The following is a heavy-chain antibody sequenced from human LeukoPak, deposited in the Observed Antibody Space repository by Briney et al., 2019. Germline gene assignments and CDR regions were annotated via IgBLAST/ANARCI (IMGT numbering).Heavy chain of an antibody. J-gene: IGHJ4*02. CDR2: IDHSGST. Sequence: SETLSLTCAVSGGSIINSNWWSWVRQPPGKGLEWIGEIDHSGSTSYNPSLKSRVTMSVDRSQNQFSLRLSTVTAADTAVYYCARDLVPLSIAAAGTGYWGQGTLVTVSS. CDR1: GGSIINSNW. CDR3: ARDLVPLSIAAAGTGY. V-gene: IGHV4-4*02. D-gene: IGHD6-13*01.